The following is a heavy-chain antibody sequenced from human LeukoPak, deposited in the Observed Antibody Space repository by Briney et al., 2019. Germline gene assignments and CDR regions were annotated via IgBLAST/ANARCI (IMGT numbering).Heavy chain of an antibody. CDR3: ARGRRYCSSTSCATDY. D-gene: IGHD2-2*01. Sequence: SVKVSCKASGYTFTGYHMHWVRQAPGQGLEWMGGIIPIFGTANYAQKFQGRVTITADESTSTAYMELSSLRSEDTAVYYCARGRRYCSSTSCATDYWGQGTLVTVSS. CDR1: GYTFTGYH. V-gene: IGHV1-69*13. J-gene: IGHJ4*02. CDR2: IIPIFGTA.